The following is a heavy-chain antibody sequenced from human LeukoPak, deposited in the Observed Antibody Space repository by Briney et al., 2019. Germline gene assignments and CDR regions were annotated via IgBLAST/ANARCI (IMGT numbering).Heavy chain of an antibody. CDR1: GYTFTDYY. Sequence: ASVKVSCKASGYTFTDYYMHWVRQTPGQGFEWMGWINPNDGDTNYAQKFQGRVTMTRDTSISTAHMEVSRLRSDDTAVYYCARANFLYCSSTTCLFDYWGQGTLVTVSS. CDR3: ARANFLYCSSTTCLFDY. J-gene: IGHJ4*02. CDR2: INPNDGDT. D-gene: IGHD2-2*01. V-gene: IGHV1-2*02.